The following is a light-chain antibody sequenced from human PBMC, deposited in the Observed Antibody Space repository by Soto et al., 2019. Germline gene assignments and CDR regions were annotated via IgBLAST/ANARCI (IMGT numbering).Light chain of an antibody. CDR2: GAS. CDR3: QQLNSFPIP. J-gene: IGKJ3*01. CDR1: QGISSF. V-gene: IGKV1-9*01. Sequence: IQLTQSPSSLSASVGDRVTITCRASQGISSFLAWYQQKTGKAPKLLIYGASTLQSGVPSRFSGSGSVTAFTLTIGSLQPEDFATYYCQQLNSFPIPFGPGTKVDIK.